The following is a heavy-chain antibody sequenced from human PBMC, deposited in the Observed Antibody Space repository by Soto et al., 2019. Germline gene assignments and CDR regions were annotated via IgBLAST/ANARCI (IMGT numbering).Heavy chain of an antibody. D-gene: IGHD3-10*01. J-gene: IGHJ4*02. CDR3: ATDLKVTITPSDY. CDR2: ISSNGGST. V-gene: IGHV3-64*04. CDR1: GFTFSSYA. Sequence: GSLRLSCSASGFTFSSYAMHWVRQAPGKGLEYVSGISSNGGSTYYADSVKGRFTISRDNSKNTLYLQMNSLRSEDTAVYYWATDLKVTITPSDYWGQGTPVTVDS.